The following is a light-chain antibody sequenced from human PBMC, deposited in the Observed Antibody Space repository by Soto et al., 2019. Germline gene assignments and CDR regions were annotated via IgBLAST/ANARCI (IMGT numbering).Light chain of an antibody. CDR3: LVFIRSGVV. CDR1: SGSVSTSHY. V-gene: IGLV8-61*01. J-gene: IGLJ3*02. Sequence: QTVVTQEPSSSVSPGGTVTLTCGLSSGSVSTSHYPSGYQQLPGQPPRTLIYATNTRYSGVPDRFSGAILGNKVALTITWDQPEDESDYYCLVFIRSGVVCGGGTTVTVL. CDR2: ATN.